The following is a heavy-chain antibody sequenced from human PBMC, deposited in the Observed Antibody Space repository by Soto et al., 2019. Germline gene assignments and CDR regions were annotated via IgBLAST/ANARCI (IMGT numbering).Heavy chain of an antibody. Sequence: ASVKVSCKASGYTFTSYDINWVRQATGQGLEWMGWMNPNSGNTGYAQKFQGRVTMTRNTSISTAYMELGSLRSEDTAVYYCARGHRWDCSGGSCYSQHYYYYYMDVWGKGTTVTVSS. CDR2: MNPNSGNT. CDR3: ARGHRWDCSGGSCYSQHYYYYYMDV. CDR1: GYTFTSYD. J-gene: IGHJ6*03. V-gene: IGHV1-8*01. D-gene: IGHD2-15*01.